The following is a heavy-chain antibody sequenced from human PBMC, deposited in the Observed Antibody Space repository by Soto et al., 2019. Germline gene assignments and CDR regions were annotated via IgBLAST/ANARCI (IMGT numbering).Heavy chain of an antibody. CDR1: GVSVNSDNYY. J-gene: IGHJ4*02. V-gene: IGHV4-61*03. CDR2: IYNTGST. D-gene: IGHD6-6*01. CDR3: AREYSNSPEAFDF. Sequence: QVQLQESGPGLVKPSETLSLPCTVSGVSVNSDNYYWSWIRQPPGKGLEWIGHIYNTGSTTYNPPLTSRVTISLDTARNHFSLSLHAVTAADTAVLYCAREYSNSPEAFDFWGRGTLVTVSS.